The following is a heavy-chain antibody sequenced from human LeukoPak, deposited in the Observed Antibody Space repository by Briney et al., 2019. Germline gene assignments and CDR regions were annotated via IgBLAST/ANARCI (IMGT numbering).Heavy chain of an antibody. CDR3: ARSPTPNWGSGPSDAFDI. Sequence: GASVKVSCKASGGTFSNYAISWVRQAPGQGLEWMGGIIPIFGTANYAQKFQGRVTITADESTSTAYMELSSLRSEDTAVYYCARSPTPNWGSGPSDAFDIWGQGTMVTVSS. D-gene: IGHD7-27*01. V-gene: IGHV1-69*13. CDR2: IIPIFGTA. CDR1: GGTFSNYA. J-gene: IGHJ3*02.